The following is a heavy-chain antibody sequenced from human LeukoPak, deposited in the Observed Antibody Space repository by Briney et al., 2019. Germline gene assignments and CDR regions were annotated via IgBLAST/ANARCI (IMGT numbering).Heavy chain of an antibody. CDR2: IIPIFGTA. Sequence: SVKVSCKASGGTFSSYAISWVRQAPGQGLEWMGGIIPIFGTANYAQKFQGRVTITADESTSTAYMELSRLRSEDTAVYYCARKDTAMDPDGYGAFDIWGQGRMVTVSS. J-gene: IGHJ3*02. V-gene: IGHV1-69*13. CDR3: ARKDTAMDPDGYGAFDI. CDR1: GGTFSSYA. D-gene: IGHD5-18*01.